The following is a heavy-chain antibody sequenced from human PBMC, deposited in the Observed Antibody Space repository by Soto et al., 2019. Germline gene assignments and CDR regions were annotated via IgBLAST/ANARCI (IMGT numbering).Heavy chain of an antibody. CDR2: INHSGST. CDR3: ARGRRNRIVVVVAANWFDS. Sequence: PSETLSLTCAVYGGSFSGYYWSWIRQPPGKGLEWIGEINHSGSTNYNPSLKSRVTISVDTSKNQFSLKLSSVTAADTAVYYCARGRRNRIVVVVAANWFDSWGQGTLVTVSS. CDR1: GGSFSGYY. J-gene: IGHJ5*01. V-gene: IGHV4-34*01. D-gene: IGHD2-15*01.